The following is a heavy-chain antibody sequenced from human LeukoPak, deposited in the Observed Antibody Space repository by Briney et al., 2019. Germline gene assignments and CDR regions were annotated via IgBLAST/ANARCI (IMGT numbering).Heavy chain of an antibody. D-gene: IGHD6-19*01. V-gene: IGHV4-61*02. Sequence: SQTLSLTCTVSGGSISSGSYYWSWIRQPAGKGLEWIGRIYTSGSTNYNPSLESRVTISVDTSKNQFSLKLSSVTAADTAVYYCVRQWLVWGQGTLVTVSS. CDR3: VRQWLV. J-gene: IGHJ4*02. CDR2: IYTSGST. CDR1: GGSISSGSYY.